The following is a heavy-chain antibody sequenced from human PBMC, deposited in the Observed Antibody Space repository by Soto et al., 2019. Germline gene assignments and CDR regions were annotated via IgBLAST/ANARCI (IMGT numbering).Heavy chain of an antibody. D-gene: IGHD2-2*02. CDR3: ARQYCSSTSCHNGAFDI. CDR2: IYYSGST. CDR1: GGSISSGGYY. Sequence: SETLSLTCTVSGGSISSGGYYWSWIRQHPGKGLEWIGYIYYSGSTYYNPSLKSRVTISVDTSKNQFSLKLSSVAAADTAVYYCARQYCSSTSCHNGAFDIWGQGTMVTVSS. J-gene: IGHJ3*02. V-gene: IGHV4-31*03.